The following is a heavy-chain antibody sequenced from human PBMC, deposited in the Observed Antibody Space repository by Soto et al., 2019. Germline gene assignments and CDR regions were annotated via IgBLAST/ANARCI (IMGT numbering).Heavy chain of an antibody. CDR2: ISTSSLTI. V-gene: IGHV3-48*01. CDR1: GFTFSSYG. J-gene: IGHJ4*02. CDR3: VRIGSAGDY. D-gene: IGHD6-13*01. Sequence: EVQLVESGGDLVQPGGSLRLSCAASGFTFSSYGMNWVRQAPGKGLEWISYISTSSLTIYYADSVKGRFTIYRDNVKNSVYLQMNSLRGEDTAVYFCVRIGSAGDYWGQGTLVTVSS.